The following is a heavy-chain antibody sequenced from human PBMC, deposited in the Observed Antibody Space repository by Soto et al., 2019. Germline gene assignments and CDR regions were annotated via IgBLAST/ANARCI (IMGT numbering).Heavy chain of an antibody. J-gene: IGHJ3*02. CDR3: ARGPPYYYGSGTVDDAFDT. D-gene: IGHD3-10*01. CDR2: IYYSGST. Sequence: SETLSLTCTVSGGSISSYYWSWIRQPPGKGLEWIGYIYYSGSTNYNPSLKSRVTISVDTSKNQFSLKLSSVTAADTAVYYCARGPPYYYGSGTVDDAFDTWGQGTMVTVSS. V-gene: IGHV4-59*01. CDR1: GGSISSYY.